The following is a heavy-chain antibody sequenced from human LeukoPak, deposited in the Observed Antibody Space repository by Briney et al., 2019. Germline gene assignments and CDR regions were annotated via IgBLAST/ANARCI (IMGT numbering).Heavy chain of an antibody. D-gene: IGHD3-10*01. CDR3: ASVGAGKSEPDAFDI. Sequence: PSETLSLTCAVYGGSFSGYYWSWIRQPPGKGLEWIGEINHSGSTNYNPSLKSRVTISVDTSKNQFPLKLSSVTAADTAVYYCASVGAGKSEPDAFDIWGQGTMVTVSS. J-gene: IGHJ3*02. CDR2: INHSGST. CDR1: GGSFSGYY. V-gene: IGHV4-34*01.